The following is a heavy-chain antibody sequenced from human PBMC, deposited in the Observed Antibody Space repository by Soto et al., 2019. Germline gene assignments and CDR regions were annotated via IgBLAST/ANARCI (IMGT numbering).Heavy chain of an antibody. Sequence: SQTLSLTCALSGDSVSSNSAAWNWIRQSPSRGLEWLGRTYYRSKCYNDYAVSVKSRITINPDTSKNQFSLQLNSVTPEDTAVYYCVKYSSGWYANGMDVWGQGTTVTVSS. CDR3: VKYSSGWYANGMDV. J-gene: IGHJ6*02. CDR2: TYYRSKCYN. V-gene: IGHV6-1*01. D-gene: IGHD6-19*01. CDR1: GDSVSSNSAA.